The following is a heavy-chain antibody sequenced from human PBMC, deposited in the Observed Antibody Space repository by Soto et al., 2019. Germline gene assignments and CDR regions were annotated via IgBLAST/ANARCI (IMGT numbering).Heavy chain of an antibody. CDR1: GFTLSSYG. CDR2: ISYDGSNK. Sequence: QVQLVECGGGVVQPGRSLRLTCAASGFTLSSYGMHWVRQAPGKGLEWVAVISYDGSNKYYADSVKGRFTISRDNSKNTLYLQMNSLRAEDTAVYYCAKDSTVVVTAIGSWYFDLWGRGTLVTVSS. D-gene: IGHD2-21*02. CDR3: AKDSTVVVTAIGSWYFDL. V-gene: IGHV3-30*18. J-gene: IGHJ2*01.